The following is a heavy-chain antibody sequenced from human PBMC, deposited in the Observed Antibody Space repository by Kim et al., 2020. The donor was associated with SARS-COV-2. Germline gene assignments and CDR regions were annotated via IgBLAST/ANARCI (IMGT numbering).Heavy chain of an antibody. CDR1: GFTFSSYG. D-gene: IGHD1-26*01. V-gene: IGHV3-33*01. J-gene: IGHJ4*02. Sequence: GGSLRLSCAASGFTFSSYGMHWVRQAPGKGLEWVAVIWYDGSNKDYADSVRGRFTISRDDSKNTLYLQMNSLRAEDTALYYCATDYQSGYSGSYLDYWGQGTRVTVSS. CDR3: ATDYQSGYSGSYLDY. CDR2: IWYDGSNK.